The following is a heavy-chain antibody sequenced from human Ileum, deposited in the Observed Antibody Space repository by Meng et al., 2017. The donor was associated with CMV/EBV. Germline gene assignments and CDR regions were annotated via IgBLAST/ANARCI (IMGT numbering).Heavy chain of an antibody. CDR3: ARDGLSGRYFDY. D-gene: IGHD1-26*01. CDR2: IDTNTGKP. CDR1: GYTFTSNN. J-gene: IGHJ4*02. Sequence: CKTSGYTFTSNNISWVRQAPGKGPEGMGWIDTNTGKPTYAKEFTGRFVFSLDTSVNTAYLQISSLKAEDTAVYYCARDGLSGRYFDYWGQGTLVTVSS. V-gene: IGHV7-4-1*02.